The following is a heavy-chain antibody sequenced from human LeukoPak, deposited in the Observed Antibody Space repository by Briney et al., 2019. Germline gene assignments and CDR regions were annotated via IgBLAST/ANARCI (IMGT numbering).Heavy chain of an antibody. CDR2: IRYDGSNK. CDR3: AKTSIYSNYGFDY. J-gene: IGHJ4*02. Sequence: GGSLRLSCAASGFTFSSYGMHWVRQAPGKGLEWLAFIRYDGSNKYYADSVKGRFTISRDNSKNTLYLQMNSLRAEDTAVYYCAKTSIYSNYGFDYWGQGTLVTVSS. V-gene: IGHV3-30*02. D-gene: IGHD4-11*01. CDR1: GFTFSSYG.